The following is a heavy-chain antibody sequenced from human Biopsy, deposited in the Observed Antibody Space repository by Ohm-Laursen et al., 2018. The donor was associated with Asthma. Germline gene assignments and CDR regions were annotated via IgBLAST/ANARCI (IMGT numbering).Heavy chain of an antibody. D-gene: IGHD1-1*01. V-gene: IGHV3-53*01. CDR2: IYSGDNT. CDR1: GFSVSTKY. CDR3: VRDGTDDAFDI. Sequence: GSLRLSCTASGFSVSTKYMSWVRQAPGKGLEWVSLIYSGDNTYYADSVKGRFTMARDNSKNTLDLQMNSLREEDTAVYYCVRDGTDDAFDIWGQGTVVSVSS. J-gene: IGHJ3*02.